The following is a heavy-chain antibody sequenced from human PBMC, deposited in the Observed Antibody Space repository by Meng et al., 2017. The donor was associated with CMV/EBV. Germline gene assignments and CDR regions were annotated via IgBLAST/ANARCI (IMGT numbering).Heavy chain of an antibody. Sequence: QVPRKQWGSGLLKPSETLSTHCAAYGGSFSGYYCSWIRQPPGKGLEWIGEINHSGSTNYNPSLKSRVTISVDTSKNQFSLKLSSVTAADTAVYYCARVWDSGWDYWGQGTLVTVSS. J-gene: IGHJ4*02. D-gene: IGHD3-22*01. CDR1: GGSFSGYY. CDR2: INHSGST. V-gene: IGHV4-34*01. CDR3: ARVWDSGWDY.